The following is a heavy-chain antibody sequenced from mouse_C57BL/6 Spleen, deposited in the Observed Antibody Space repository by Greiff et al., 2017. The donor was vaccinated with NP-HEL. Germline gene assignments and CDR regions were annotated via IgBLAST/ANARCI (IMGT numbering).Heavy chain of an antibody. J-gene: IGHJ3*01. CDR3: ARDSSYLWFAY. CDR1: GFTFSDYG. V-gene: IGHV5-17*01. D-gene: IGHD1-1*01. CDR2: ISSGSSTI. Sequence: DVHLVESGGGLVKPGGSLKLSCAASGFTFSDYGMHWVRQAPEKGLEWVAYISSGSSTIYYADTVKGRFTISRDNAKNTLFLQMTSLRSEDTAMYYCARDSSYLWFAYWGQVTLVTVSA.